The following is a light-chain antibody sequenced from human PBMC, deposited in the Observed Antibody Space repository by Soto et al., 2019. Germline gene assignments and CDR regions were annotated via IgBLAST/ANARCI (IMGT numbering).Light chain of an antibody. V-gene: IGKV1-6*01. CDR1: QAIRND. J-gene: IGKJ2*01. CDR2: AVS. Sequence: AIQMTQSPSSLSASVGDRVTITCRASQAIRNDLGWYQQKPGKAPKLLIYAVSFLHSGVPSRFSGSGSGTDFTLTISSLQPEDFATYYCLQDYNYPYTFGQGTKLEIK. CDR3: LQDYNYPYT.